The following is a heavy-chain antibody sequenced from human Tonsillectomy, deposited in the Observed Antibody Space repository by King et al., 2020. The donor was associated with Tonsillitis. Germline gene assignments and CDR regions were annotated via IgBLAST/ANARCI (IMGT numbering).Heavy chain of an antibody. CDR2: ISAAGAGL. D-gene: IGHD6-19*01. J-gene: IGHJ3*02. CDR1: GFTFNNYP. V-gene: IGHV3-23*04. CDR3: AKDFRQWQALWAFDI. Sequence: VQLVESGGGLVQPGGSLRLSCAGSGFTFNNYPMSWVRQAPGKGLEWVSGISAAGAGLYYADSVKGRFTVSRDNSKSMLYLQMSGLRVDDTAVYYCAKDFRQWQALWAFDIWGQGTMVTVSS.